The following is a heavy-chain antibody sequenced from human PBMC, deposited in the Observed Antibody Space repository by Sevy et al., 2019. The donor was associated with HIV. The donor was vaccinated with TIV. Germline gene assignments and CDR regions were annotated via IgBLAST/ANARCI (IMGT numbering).Heavy chain of an antibody. CDR1: GYTFTSYD. D-gene: IGHD5-12*01. V-gene: IGHV1-8*01. CDR2: MNPNSGNT. CDR3: AIPRGYSGYDLGSYYYYMDV. J-gene: IGHJ6*03. Sequence: ASVKVSCKASGYTFTSYDINWVRQATGQGLAWMGWMNPNSGNTGYAQKFQGRVTMTRNTSISTAYMELSSLRSEDTAVYYCAIPRGYSGYDLGSYYYYMDVWGKGTTVTVSS.